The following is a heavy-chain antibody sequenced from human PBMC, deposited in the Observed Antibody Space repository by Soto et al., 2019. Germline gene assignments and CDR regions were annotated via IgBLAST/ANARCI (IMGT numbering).Heavy chain of an antibody. D-gene: IGHD3-22*01. J-gene: IGHJ6*01. Sequence: VSXRLSCVFFVVTFITYYIHWFRQNVGKGLECVSSIGTDYDTYYLDSVRGRLTISREYAKNSLYLQMDSMRDGGTAVYYCASASYANSGYTPAGMEVWGQGTMVNVS. V-gene: IGHV3-13*01. CDR1: VVTFITYY. CDR2: IGTDYDT. CDR3: ASASYANSGYTPAGMEV.